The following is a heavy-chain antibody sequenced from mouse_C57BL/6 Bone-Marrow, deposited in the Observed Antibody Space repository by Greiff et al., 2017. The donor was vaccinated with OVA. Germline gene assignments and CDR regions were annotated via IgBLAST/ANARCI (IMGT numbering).Heavy chain of an antibody. D-gene: IGHD4-1*02. CDR1: GFNIKDDY. V-gene: IGHV14-4*01. CDR2: IDPENGDT. J-gene: IGHJ2*01. CDR3: TNWDGDGY. Sequence: VQLQQSGAELVRPGASVKLSCTASGFNIKDDYMHWVKQRPEQGLEWIGWIDPENGDTEYASKFQGKATITADTSSNTAYLQLSSLTSEDTAVYYCTNWDGDGYWGQGTTLTVSS.